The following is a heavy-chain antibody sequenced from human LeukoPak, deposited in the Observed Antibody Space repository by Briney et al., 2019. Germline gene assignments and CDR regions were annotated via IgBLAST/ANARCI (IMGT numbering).Heavy chain of an antibody. D-gene: IGHD3-22*01. CDR3: ARRLSDSSGPIGY. V-gene: IGHV4-34*01. J-gene: IGHJ4*02. Sequence: SETLPLTCAVYGGSFSGYYWSWIRQPPGKGLEWIGEINHSGSTNYNPSLKSRVTISVDTSKNQFSLKLSSVTAADTAVYYCARRLSDSSGPIGYWGQGTLVTVSS. CDR2: INHSGST. CDR1: GGSFSGYY.